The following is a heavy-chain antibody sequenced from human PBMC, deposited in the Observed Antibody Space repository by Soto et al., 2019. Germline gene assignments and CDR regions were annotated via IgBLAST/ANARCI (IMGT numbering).Heavy chain of an antibody. J-gene: IGHJ6*02. CDR3: ARELALAGTTDGVGV. CDR2: TYYTGIT. CDR1: GGSIRTYY. D-gene: IGHD6-19*01. Sequence: QVQLQESGPGLVKPSETLSLTCSVSGGSIRTYYWSWIRQPPGKGLEWIGYTYYTGITNYNPSLKSRATISIDTSKNQFSLSLRSVTAADTAVYFCARELALAGTTDGVGVLGQGTTVTVSS. V-gene: IGHV4-59*01.